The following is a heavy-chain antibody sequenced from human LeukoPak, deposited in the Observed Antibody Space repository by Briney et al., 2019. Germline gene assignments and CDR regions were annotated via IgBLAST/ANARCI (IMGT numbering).Heavy chain of an antibody. V-gene: IGHV3-21*01. D-gene: IGHD6-19*01. Sequence: PGGSLRLSCAASGFTFSSYSMNWVRQAPGKGLEWVSSISSSSSYIYYADSVKGRFTISRDNAKNSLYLQMSSLRAEDTAVYYCARGIAVAGSSRRAFDIWGQGTMVTVSS. CDR2: ISSSSSYI. J-gene: IGHJ3*02. CDR3: ARGIAVAGSSRRAFDI. CDR1: GFTFSSYS.